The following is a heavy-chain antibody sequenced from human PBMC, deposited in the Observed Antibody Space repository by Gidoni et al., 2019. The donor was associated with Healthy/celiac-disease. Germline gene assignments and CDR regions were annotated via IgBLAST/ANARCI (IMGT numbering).Heavy chain of an antibody. D-gene: IGHD2-21*02. CDR2: ISSSSSYI. CDR1: GFTFSSYS. Sequence: EVQLVESGGGLVKPGGSLRLSCAASGFTFSSYSMNWVRQAPGKGLEWVSAISSSSSYIYYADSVKGRFTISRDNAKNSLYLQMNSLRAEDTAVYYCARGATGGHIVVVTAGDAFDIWGQGTMVTVSS. CDR3: ARGATGGHIVVVTAGDAFDI. J-gene: IGHJ3*02. V-gene: IGHV3-21*01.